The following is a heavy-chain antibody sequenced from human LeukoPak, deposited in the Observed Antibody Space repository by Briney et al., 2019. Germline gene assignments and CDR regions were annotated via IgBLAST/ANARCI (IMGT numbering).Heavy chain of an antibody. CDR2: IYFSGST. J-gene: IGHJ5*02. CDR1: GGSISSYY. CDR3: ARDENGYVWGSFRA. V-gene: IGHV4-59*12. D-gene: IGHD3-16*02. Sequence: PSETLSLTCTGSGGSISSYYWSWIRQPPGKGLEWIGYIYFSGSTNYNPSLKSRVTISVDTSKNQFSLKLSSVTAADTAVYYCARDENGYVWGSFRAWGQGTLVTVSS.